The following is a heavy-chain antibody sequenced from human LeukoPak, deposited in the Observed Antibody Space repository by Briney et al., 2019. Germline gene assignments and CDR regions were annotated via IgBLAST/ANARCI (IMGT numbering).Heavy chain of an antibody. Sequence: GGSLRLSCTASGFRLSNYDMVWVRQAPGKGLEWIASTGLSTAYIGYADSVRGRFTISRDNAESSVYLQMNSLRDEDTAVYFCARERAYCSGATCSLDSWGQGTLVTVSS. J-gene: IGHJ4*02. D-gene: IGHD2-21*01. CDR1: GFRLSNYD. V-gene: IGHV3-21*01. CDR2: TGLSTAYI. CDR3: ARERAYCSGATCSLDS.